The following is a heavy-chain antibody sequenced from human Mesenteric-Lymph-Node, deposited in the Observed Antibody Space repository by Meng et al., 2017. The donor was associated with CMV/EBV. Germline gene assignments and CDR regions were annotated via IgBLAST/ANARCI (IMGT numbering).Heavy chain of an antibody. V-gene: IGHV3-7*01. CDR1: GFTFSSYW. D-gene: IGHD3-3*01. CDR3: ARDEKEGFLEWLPRASYYYYGMDV. J-gene: IGHJ6*02. Sequence: GESLKISCAASGFTFSSYWMSWVRQAPGKGLEWVANIKQDGSAKYYVDSVKGRFTISRDNAKNSLYLQINSLRAEDTAVYYCARDEKEGFLEWLPRASYYYYGMDVWGQGTTVTVSS. CDR2: IKQDGSAK.